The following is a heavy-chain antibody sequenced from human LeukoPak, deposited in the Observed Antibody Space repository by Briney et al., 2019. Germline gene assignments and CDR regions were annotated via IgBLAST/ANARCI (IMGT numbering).Heavy chain of an antibody. V-gene: IGHV4-59*08. J-gene: IGHJ4*02. D-gene: IGHD3-22*01. CDR3: ARMNYYDSSGYERGYDY. CDR1: GGSISSYY. Sequence: PSETLSLTCTASGGSISSYYWSWIRQPPGKGLEWIGYIYYSGSTNYNPSLKSRVTISVDTSKNQFSLKLSSVTAADTAVYYCARMNYYDSSGYERGYDYWGQGTLVTVSS. CDR2: IYYSGST.